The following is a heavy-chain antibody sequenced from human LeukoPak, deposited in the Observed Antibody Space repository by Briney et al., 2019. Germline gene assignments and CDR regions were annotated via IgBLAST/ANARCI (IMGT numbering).Heavy chain of an antibody. CDR2: IYYSGST. CDR3: ARGGRRDGHNL. V-gene: IGHV4-59*01. J-gene: IGHJ4*02. CDR1: GGSISTYY. Sequence: SETLSLTCSVSGGSISTYYWSWIRQPPGKGLEWIGYIYYSGSTNYNPSLKSRVTISVDTSKNQFSLKLSSVTAADTAVYYCARGGRRDGHNLWGQGTLVTVPS. D-gene: IGHD5-24*01.